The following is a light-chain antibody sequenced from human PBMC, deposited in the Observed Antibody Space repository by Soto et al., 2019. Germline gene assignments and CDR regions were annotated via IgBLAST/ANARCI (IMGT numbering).Light chain of an antibody. CDR1: QIVSSN. Sequence: EIVMTQSPATLSVSPGERATLSCRASQIVSSNLAWYQQKHAQAPRLLIYGASTRATAIPARFSGSGSGTEYTLTISSLQSEDFAVYYCQQYNNWPSLTFGGGTKVEIK. J-gene: IGKJ4*01. V-gene: IGKV3-15*01. CDR3: QQYNNWPSLT. CDR2: GAS.